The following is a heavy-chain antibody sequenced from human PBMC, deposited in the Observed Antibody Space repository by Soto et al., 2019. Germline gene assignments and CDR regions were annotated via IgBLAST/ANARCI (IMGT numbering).Heavy chain of an antibody. J-gene: IGHJ4*02. CDR1: GYSFTGYS. D-gene: IGHD2-8*01. V-gene: IGHV1-2*02. Sequence: ASLKVSCKTSGYSFTGYSVHWVRQAPGHGPEWMGWINPKSGGTKYAQKFQGRVTMTRDTSISTVFMELSRVTSDDTAVYYCARDVLSRCNFITVKLFDYWGQVSLVPASP. CDR3: ARDVLSRCNFITVKLFDY. CDR2: INPKSGGT.